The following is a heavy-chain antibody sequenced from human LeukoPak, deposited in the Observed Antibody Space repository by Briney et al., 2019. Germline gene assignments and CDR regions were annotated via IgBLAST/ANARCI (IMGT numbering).Heavy chain of an antibody. D-gene: IGHD5-12*01. Sequence: PGGSLRLSCAASGFTFRSYAMSWVRQAPGKGLEWVSVISGSGGSTYYADSVKGRFTISRDNSKNTLYLQMNSLAAEDTAVYFCTTETHSGYYVFDYWGQGTLVTVSS. CDR2: ISGSGGST. J-gene: IGHJ4*02. V-gene: IGHV3-23*01. CDR3: TTETHSGYYVFDY. CDR1: GFTFRSYA.